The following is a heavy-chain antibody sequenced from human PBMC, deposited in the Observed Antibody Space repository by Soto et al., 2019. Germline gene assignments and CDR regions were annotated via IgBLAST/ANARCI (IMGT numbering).Heavy chain of an antibody. Sequence: PGGSLRLSCAASGFTFSSYGIHWVRQAPGKGLEWVAFISYDGGNKYYADSVKGRFTISRDNPKNTLFLQMNSLRAEDTAVYYCAKVMITFGGTRYGLDVWGQGTTVT. V-gene: IGHV3-30*18. CDR2: ISYDGGNK. D-gene: IGHD3-16*01. J-gene: IGHJ6*01. CDR3: AKVMITFGGTRYGLDV. CDR1: GFTFSSYG.